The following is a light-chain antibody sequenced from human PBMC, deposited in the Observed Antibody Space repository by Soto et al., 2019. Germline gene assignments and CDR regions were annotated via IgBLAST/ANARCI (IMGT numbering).Light chain of an antibody. CDR3: PAWDDSMDEYV. Sequence: LAQPPSASWTPGQRVNISCSGSTSNIGSNTVHWYQQLPGTATTLLIYRNDQRPSGVPARFPGSKSGTSASLAISGLESDDEDDYYCPAWDDSMDEYVFGTGTKVTVL. J-gene: IGLJ1*01. CDR1: TSNIGSNT. V-gene: IGLV1-44*01. CDR2: RND.